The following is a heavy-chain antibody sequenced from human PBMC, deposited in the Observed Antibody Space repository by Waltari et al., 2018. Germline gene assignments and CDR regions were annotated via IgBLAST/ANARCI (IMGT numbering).Heavy chain of an antibody. J-gene: IGHJ3*02. CDR1: GYTFTGYY. D-gene: IGHD3-22*01. Sequence: QVQLVQSGAEVKKPGASVKVSCKASGYTFTGYYMHWVRQAPGQGLEWMGWINPNSGGTNYAQKFQGWVTMTRDTSISTAYMELSRLRSDDTAVYYCATSPYYYDSSAIVNAFDIWGQGTMVTVSS. CDR2: INPNSGGT. CDR3: ATSPYYYDSSAIVNAFDI. V-gene: IGHV1-2*04.